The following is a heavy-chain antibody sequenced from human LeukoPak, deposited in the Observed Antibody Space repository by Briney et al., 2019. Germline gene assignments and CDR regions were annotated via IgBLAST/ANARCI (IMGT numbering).Heavy chain of an antibody. CDR2: ISGSSTYI. Sequence: GGSLRLSCAASGFTFSSYSMNWVRQAPGKGLEWVSSISGSSTYIYYADSVKGRFTISRDNAKNSLYLQMNSLRDEDTAVYYCAKDSDYYHSSGYYYAYFQHWGQGTLVTVSS. CDR1: GFTFSSYS. V-gene: IGHV3-21*01. J-gene: IGHJ1*01. D-gene: IGHD3-22*01. CDR3: AKDSDYYHSSGYYYAYFQH.